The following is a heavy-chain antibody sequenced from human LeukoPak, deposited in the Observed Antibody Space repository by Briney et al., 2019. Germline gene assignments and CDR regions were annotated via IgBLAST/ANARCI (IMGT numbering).Heavy chain of an antibody. CDR2: INHSGST. CDR1: GGSFSGYY. D-gene: IGHD3-10*01. J-gene: IGHJ3*02. V-gene: IGHV4-34*01. Sequence: PSETLSLTCAVYGGSFSGYYWSWIRQPPGKGLEWIGEINHSGSTYYNSSLKSRVTISVDRSKNQFSLKLSSVTAADTAVYYCARVGLWFGELLGAFDIWGQGTLVTVSS. CDR3: ARVGLWFGELLGAFDI.